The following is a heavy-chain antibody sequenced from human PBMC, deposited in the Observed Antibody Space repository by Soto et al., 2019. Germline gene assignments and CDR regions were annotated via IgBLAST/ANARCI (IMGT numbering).Heavy chain of an antibody. D-gene: IGHD3-22*01. Sequence: LRLSCAAPGFTFNSYVMTWVRQAPGEGLEWVSSISRSGRGSAYYADSVKGRFTISRDNSENTLFLQMNNLRDEDTALYYCARGRYLDSSDYWVANLPFDHWGLGTLVTVSS. J-gene: IGHJ4*02. CDR1: GFTFNSYV. CDR2: ISRSGRGSA. CDR3: ARGRYLDSSDYWVANLPFDH. V-gene: IGHV3-23*01.